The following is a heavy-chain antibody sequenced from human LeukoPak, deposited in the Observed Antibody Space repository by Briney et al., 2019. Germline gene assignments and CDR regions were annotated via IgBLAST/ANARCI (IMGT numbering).Heavy chain of an antibody. CDR1: GFTFSSYA. CDR3: AKEGYYYDSSGYYYRD. Sequence: PGGSLRLSCAASGFTFSSYAMSWVRRAPGKGLEWVSAISGSGGSTYYADSVKGRFTISRDNSKNTLYLQMNSLRAEDTAVYYCAKEGYYYDSSGYYYRDWGQGTLVTVSS. D-gene: IGHD3-22*01. CDR2: ISGSGGST. J-gene: IGHJ4*02. V-gene: IGHV3-23*01.